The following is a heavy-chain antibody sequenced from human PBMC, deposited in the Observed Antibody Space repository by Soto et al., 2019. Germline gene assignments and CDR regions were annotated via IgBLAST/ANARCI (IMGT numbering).Heavy chain of an antibody. CDR2: ISSSSSYI. CDR3: ARDLSSSLPLFDP. CDR1: GFTFNDFA. V-gene: IGHV3-21*01. Sequence: GGSLRLSCATSGFTFNDFAMYWVRQPPGKGLEWVSSISSSSSYIYYADSVKGRFTISRDNAKNSLYLQMNSLRAEDTAVYYCARDLSSSLPLFDPWGQGTLVTVSS. D-gene: IGHD6-6*01. J-gene: IGHJ5*02.